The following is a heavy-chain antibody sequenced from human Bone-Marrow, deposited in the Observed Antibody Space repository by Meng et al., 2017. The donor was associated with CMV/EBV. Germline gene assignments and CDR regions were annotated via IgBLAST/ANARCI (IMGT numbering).Heavy chain of an antibody. CDR3: ATGVADFEY. J-gene: IGHJ4*02. Sequence: QVQVGQSGAEVQKPGASVKVSCKASEYTFTSYDINSVRQAAGQGLEWMGWMNPNSGNTDYAQKFQGRVTMTRNISKSTAHMDLSSLRSEDTAVYYCATGVADFEYWGQGTLVTVSS. CDR1: EYTFTSYD. CDR2: MNPNSGNT. D-gene: IGHD6-19*01. V-gene: IGHV1-8*01.